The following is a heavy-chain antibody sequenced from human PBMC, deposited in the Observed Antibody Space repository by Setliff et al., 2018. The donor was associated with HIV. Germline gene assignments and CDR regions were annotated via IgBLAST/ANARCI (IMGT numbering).Heavy chain of an antibody. Sequence: ASVKVSCKASGGTFDSHAISWVRQAPGQGFEWMGGIIHILGIRNYAQKFQGRVIITTDESTGTAYMELSSLNTGDTASYYCGRHVDGYCSATSCFVMSWHWGQGTLVTVSS. D-gene: IGHD2-2*01. CDR2: IIHILGIR. CDR3: GRHVDGYCSATSCFVMSWH. J-gene: IGHJ4*02. CDR1: GGTFDSHA. V-gene: IGHV1-69*10.